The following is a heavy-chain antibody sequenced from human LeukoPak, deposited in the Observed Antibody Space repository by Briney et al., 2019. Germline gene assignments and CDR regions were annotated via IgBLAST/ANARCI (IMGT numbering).Heavy chain of an antibody. J-gene: IGHJ6*02. V-gene: IGHV4-59*12. CDR3: ARAASDYGDTRGRGSDYGMDV. CDR2: IYYSGST. CDR1: GGSISSYY. D-gene: IGHD4-17*01. Sequence: PSETLSLTCTVSGGSISSYYWSWIRQPPGKGLEWIGYIYYSGSTNYNPSLKSRVTISVDTSKNQFSLKLSSVTAADTAVYYCARAASDYGDTRGRGSDYGMDVWGQGTTVTVSS.